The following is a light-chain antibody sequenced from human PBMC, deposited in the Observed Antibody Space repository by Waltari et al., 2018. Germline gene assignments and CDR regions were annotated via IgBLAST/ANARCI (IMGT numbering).Light chain of an antibody. CDR1: QSISTK. V-gene: IGKV3-15*01. CDR2: DTA. J-gene: IGKJ2*01. Sequence: EIVMTQSPATLSMSPGERATLSCRASQSISTKLAWYQQRPGQAPRLLIYDTATRATGIPVKFSGSGSGTEFTLTISDLQPEDFAVYYCQQYNNWPPLYTFGQGTKLDIK. CDR3: QQYNNWPPLYT.